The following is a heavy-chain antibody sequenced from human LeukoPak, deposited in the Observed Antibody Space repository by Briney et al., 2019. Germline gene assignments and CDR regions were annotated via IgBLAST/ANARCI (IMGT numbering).Heavy chain of an antibody. CDR3: AKAPLGCPDY. J-gene: IGHJ4*02. CDR2: ISTISSYI. CDR1: GFTFSSYN. Sequence: PGGSLRLSRAASGFTFSSYNMNWVRQAPGKGLEWVSSISTISSYIYYADSVKGRFTISRDNAKNSLYLQMNSLRAEDTAVYYCAKAPLGCPDYWGQGTLVTVSS. D-gene: IGHD7-27*01. V-gene: IGHV3-21*04.